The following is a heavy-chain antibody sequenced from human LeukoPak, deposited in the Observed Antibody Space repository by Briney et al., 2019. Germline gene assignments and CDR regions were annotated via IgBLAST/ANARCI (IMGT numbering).Heavy chain of an antibody. CDR2: ISYDGSNK. D-gene: IGHD3-10*01. J-gene: IGHJ4*02. CDR3: ARDRGVRGVIDY. Sequence: GRSLRLSCAASGFTFSSYAMHWVGQAPGKGLEWVAVISYDGSNKYYADSVKGRFTISRDNSKNTLYLQMNSLRAEDTAVYYCARDRGVRGVIDYWGQATLVTVSS. V-gene: IGHV3-30-3*01. CDR1: GFTFSSYA.